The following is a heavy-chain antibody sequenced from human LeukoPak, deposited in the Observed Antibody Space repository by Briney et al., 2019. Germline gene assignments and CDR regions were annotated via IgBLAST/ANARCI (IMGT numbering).Heavy chain of an antibody. CDR3: ARVVRRSRKRCDAFDI. D-gene: IGHD1-14*01. CDR2: INHSGST. Sequence: PSETLSLTCAVYGGSFSGYYWSWIRQPPGKGLEWIGDINHSGSTNYNPSLKSRVTISVDTSKNQFSLKLSSVTAADTAVYYCARVVRRSRKRCDAFDIWGQGTMVTVSS. V-gene: IGHV4-34*01. CDR1: GGSFSGYY. J-gene: IGHJ3*02.